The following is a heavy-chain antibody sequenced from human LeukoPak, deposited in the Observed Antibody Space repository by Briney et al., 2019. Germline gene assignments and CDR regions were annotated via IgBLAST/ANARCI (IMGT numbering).Heavy chain of an antibody. D-gene: IGHD1-26*01. V-gene: IGHV1-69*06. CDR1: GGTFNNYA. Sequence: SVKVSCKASGGTFNNYAISWVRQAPGQGLEWMGGIIPIFDTANYAQKFQGRVTITADKSTSTAYMELSSLRSEDTAVYYCAKDVDSIVGATWPSFFDYWGQGTLVTVSS. CDR2: IIPIFDTA. J-gene: IGHJ4*02. CDR3: AKDVDSIVGATWPSFFDY.